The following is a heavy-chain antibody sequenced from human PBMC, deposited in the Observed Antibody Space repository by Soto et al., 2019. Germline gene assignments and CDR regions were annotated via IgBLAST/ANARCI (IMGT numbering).Heavy chain of an antibody. Sequence: EVQLLESGGGLIQPGGSLRLSCAASGFTFSSYAMSWVRQAPGMGLEWVSIISGSGGSTYYADSVKGRFTISRDNSKNTLYLQMNSLRAEDTAIYYCAKDVTVPNSPFDYWGQGTLVTVSS. J-gene: IGHJ4*02. CDR2: ISGSGGST. CDR1: GFTFSSYA. V-gene: IGHV3-23*01. CDR3: AKDVTVPNSPFDY. D-gene: IGHD1-20*01.